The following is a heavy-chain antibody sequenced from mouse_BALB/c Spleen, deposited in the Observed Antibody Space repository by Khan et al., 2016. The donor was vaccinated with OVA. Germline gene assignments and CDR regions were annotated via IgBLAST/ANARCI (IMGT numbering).Heavy chain of an antibody. J-gene: IGHJ3*01. V-gene: IGHV2-2*01. CDR2: IRSGGST. D-gene: IGHD2-14*01. CDR1: GCSLNTYG. CDR3: ARNSYMYDFAY. Sequence: QVQLQQSGPGLVQPSQSLSITCTVSGCSLNTYGIHWIRQSQGKGLEWLGVIRSGGSTDYNGAFISRLNITKDNSKSQVFFKMNSLQADDTAIYYCARNSYMYDFAYWGQGTLVTVSA.